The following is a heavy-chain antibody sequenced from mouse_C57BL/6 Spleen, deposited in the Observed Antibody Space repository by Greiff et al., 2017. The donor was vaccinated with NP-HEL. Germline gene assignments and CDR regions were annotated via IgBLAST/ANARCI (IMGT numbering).Heavy chain of an antibody. D-gene: IGHD2-10*02. CDR3: TRGKGYGNPFAY. J-gene: IGHJ3*01. CDR2: IDPETGGT. Sequence: QVQLQQSGAELVRPGASVTLSCKASGYTFTDYEMHWVKQTPVHGLEWIGAIDPETGGTAYNQKFKGKAILTADKSSSTAYMEIRSLTSEDSAVYYCTRGKGYGNPFAYWGQGTLVTVSA. CDR1: GYTFTDYE. V-gene: IGHV1-15*01.